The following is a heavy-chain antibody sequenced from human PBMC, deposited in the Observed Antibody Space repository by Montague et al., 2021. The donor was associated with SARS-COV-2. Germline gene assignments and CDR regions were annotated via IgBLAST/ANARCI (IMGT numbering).Heavy chain of an antibody. CDR1: GGSFGGYY. Sequence: SETLSLTCAVYGGSFGGYYWSWIRRPPGKGLEWIGEINDSGSTKYNPSLRSRFIMSVDRSKNRVSLKVNAVTAADTAVYFCARQYCGDTNCYRREYYFDQWGQGTLVTVSS. CDR3: ARQYCGDTNCYRREYYFDQ. V-gene: IGHV4-34*01. CDR2: INDSGST. J-gene: IGHJ4*02. D-gene: IGHD2-2*02.